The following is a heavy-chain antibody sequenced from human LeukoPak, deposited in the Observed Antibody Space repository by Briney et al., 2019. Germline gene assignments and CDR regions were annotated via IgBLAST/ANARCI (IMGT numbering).Heavy chain of an antibody. J-gene: IGHJ4*02. V-gene: IGHV3-15*07. CDR1: GFTVNSYY. CDR3: TTWNYDILTGYSI. D-gene: IGHD3-9*01. CDR2: IKSKTHGGTT. Sequence: GGSLRLSCAASGFTVNSYYMNWVRQAPGKGLEWVGRIKSKTHGGTTDYAAAVKGRFTISRDDSKSTLYLQMNSLKTEDTALYYCTTWNYDILTGYSIWGQGTLVTVSS.